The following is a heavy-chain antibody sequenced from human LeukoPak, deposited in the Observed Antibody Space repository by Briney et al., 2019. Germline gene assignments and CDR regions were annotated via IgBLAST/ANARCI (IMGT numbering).Heavy chain of an antibody. V-gene: IGHV3-48*03. CDR3: ARASSYYGSGRGWAYDY. CDR1: GFTFSTYE. J-gene: IGHJ4*02. Sequence: PGGSLRLSCAASGFTFSTYEMSWVRQAPGKGLEWVSCISSSGSATLYADSVKGRFNISRDNAKISLYLQLNSLRTEDTAVYYCARASSYYGSGRGWAYDYWGQGTLVTVSS. CDR2: ISSSGSAT. D-gene: IGHD3-10*01.